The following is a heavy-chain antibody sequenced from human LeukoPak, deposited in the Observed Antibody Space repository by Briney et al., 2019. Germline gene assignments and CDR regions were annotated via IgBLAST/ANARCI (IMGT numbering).Heavy chain of an antibody. Sequence: AASVKVSCKASGGTFSSYAISWVRQAPGQGLEWMGGIIPIFGTANYAQKFQGRVTITADESTSTAYMELSSLRSEDTAVYYCARTICSSTSCYENWFDPWGQGTLVTVSS. D-gene: IGHD2-2*01. CDR2: IIPIFGTA. CDR3: ARTICSSTSCYENWFDP. J-gene: IGHJ5*02. CDR1: GGTFSSYA. V-gene: IGHV1-69*13.